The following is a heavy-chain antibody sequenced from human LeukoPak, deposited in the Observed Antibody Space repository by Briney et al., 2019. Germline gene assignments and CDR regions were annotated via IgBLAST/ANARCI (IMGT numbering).Heavy chain of an antibody. V-gene: IGHV4-4*07. CDR1: GGSISSYY. CDR2: IYTSGST. J-gene: IGHJ4*02. D-gene: IGHD4-17*01. CDR3: ARQRAGFTVTTSDY. Sequence: SETLSLTCTVSGGSISSYYWSWIRQPAGKGLEWIGRIYTSGSTNYNPSLKSRVTMSVDTSKNQFSLKLFSVTAEDTAVYYCARQRAGFTVTTSDYWGQGTLVTVSS.